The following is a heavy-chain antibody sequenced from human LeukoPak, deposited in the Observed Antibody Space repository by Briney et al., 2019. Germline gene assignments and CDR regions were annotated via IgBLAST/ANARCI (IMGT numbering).Heavy chain of an antibody. CDR3: AKGRGSTLGAWHFDF. D-gene: IGHD3-10*01. CDR1: GFTFDHYA. V-gene: IGHV3-43*02. CDR2: ISADGAST. Sequence: PGGSLRLSCAASGFTFDHYAMHWVRQAPGKGLEWVSLISADGASTYYADSVKGRFTISRDNSKNSLYLQMNSLRTEDTALYYCAKGRGSTLGAWHFDFWGQGALVTVSS. J-gene: IGHJ4*02.